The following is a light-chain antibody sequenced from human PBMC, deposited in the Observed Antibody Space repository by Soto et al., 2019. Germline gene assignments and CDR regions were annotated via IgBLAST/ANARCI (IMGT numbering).Light chain of an antibody. CDR1: QSVSGSY. CDR2: DAI. CDR3: QQYDAWPLT. Sequence: IVLTQSPGTLSLSPGERATLSCRASQSVSGSYLAWHQQKPGQTPRLLIYDAIIRAPDVPARFSGSWSGTEFTLTINSLQSEDFAVYYCQQYDAWPLTFGGGTKVDIK. V-gene: IGKV3-20*01. J-gene: IGKJ4*01.